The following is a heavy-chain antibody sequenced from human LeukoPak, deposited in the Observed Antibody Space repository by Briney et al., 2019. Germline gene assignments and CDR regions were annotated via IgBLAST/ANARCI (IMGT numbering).Heavy chain of an antibody. Sequence: GGSLRLSCAVSGITLSNYGMSWVRQAPGKGLEWVSGISGSGGNTYYADSVKGRFTISRGNSENTLYLQMNSLRAEDTAVYFCAKRGVVIRVILVGFHKEAYYFDSWGQGALVTVSS. J-gene: IGHJ4*02. CDR1: GITLSNYG. V-gene: IGHV3-23*01. CDR3: AKRGVVIRVILVGFHKEAYYFDS. D-gene: IGHD3-22*01. CDR2: ISGSGGNT.